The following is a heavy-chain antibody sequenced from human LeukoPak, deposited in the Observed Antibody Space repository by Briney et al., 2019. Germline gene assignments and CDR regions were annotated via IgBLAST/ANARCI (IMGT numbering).Heavy chain of an antibody. D-gene: IGHD3-10*01. CDR2: ISSSSSYI. CDR3: ARGASTMVRRKFNWFDP. CDR1: GFTFSSYS. J-gene: IGHJ5*02. Sequence: GGSLRLSCAASGFTFSSYSMNWVRQAPGKGLEWVSSISSSSSYIYYADSVKGRFTISRDNAKNSLYLQMNSLRAEDTAVYYCARGASTMVRRKFNWFDPWGQGTLVTVSS. V-gene: IGHV3-21*01.